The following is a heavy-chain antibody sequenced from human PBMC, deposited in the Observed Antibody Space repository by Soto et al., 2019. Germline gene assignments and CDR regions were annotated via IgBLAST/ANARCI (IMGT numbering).Heavy chain of an antibody. CDR3: ARDYRFWEIDSFSDWLDP. CDR2: IIPPFDAA. V-gene: IGHV1-69*18. D-gene: IGHD3-3*01. CDR1: GGTFNNYV. J-gene: IGHJ5*02. Sequence: QVHLVQSGAVVKKPGSSVKVSCKASGGTFNNYVFSWVRQAPGQGLEWMGNIIPPFDAANYPQKFQGRVTITADESTGTVYMDLSSLTSEDTAVYYCARDYRFWEIDSFSDWLDPWGQGTLVTVSS.